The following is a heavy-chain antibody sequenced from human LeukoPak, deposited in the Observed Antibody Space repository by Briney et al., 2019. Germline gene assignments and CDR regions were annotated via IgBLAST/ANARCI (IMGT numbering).Heavy chain of an antibody. Sequence: SKTLSLTCAVYGGSFSGYYWSWIRQPPGKGLEWIGEINHSGSTNYNPSLKSRVTISVDTSKNQFSLKLSSVTAADTAVYYCARDTYDFWSGSMRWYMDVWGKGTTVTVSS. J-gene: IGHJ6*03. CDR2: INHSGST. CDR3: ARDTYDFWSGSMRWYMDV. D-gene: IGHD3-3*01. CDR1: GGSFSGYY. V-gene: IGHV4-34*01.